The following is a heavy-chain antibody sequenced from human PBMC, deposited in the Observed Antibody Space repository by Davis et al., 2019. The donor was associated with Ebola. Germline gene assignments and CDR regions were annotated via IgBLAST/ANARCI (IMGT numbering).Heavy chain of an antibody. CDR1: GGSFSGYY. D-gene: IGHD2-2*02. CDR2: INHSGST. J-gene: IGHJ5*02. V-gene: IGHV4-34*01. Sequence: MPSETLSLTCAVYGGSFSGYYWSRIRQPPGKGLEWIGEINHSGSTNYNPSLKSRVTISVDTSKNQFSLKLSSVTAADTAVYYCARTSYCSTTSCYNNWFDPWGQGTLVTVSS. CDR3: ARTSYCSTTSCYNNWFDP.